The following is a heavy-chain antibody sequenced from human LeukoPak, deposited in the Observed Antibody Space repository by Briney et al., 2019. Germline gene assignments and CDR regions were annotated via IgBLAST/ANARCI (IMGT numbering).Heavy chain of an antibody. Sequence: GGSLRLSCAASGFTFSSYSMNWVRQAPGKGLEWVSIISSGSSAIFSADALKGRFTISRDDAKNLLYLDMNSLRAEDTAVYYCARGHTAVTRHFDFWGQGTLVTVSS. J-gene: IGHJ4*02. V-gene: IGHV3-21*01. CDR2: ISSGSSAI. D-gene: IGHD4-17*01. CDR3: ARGHTAVTRHFDF. CDR1: GFTFSSYS.